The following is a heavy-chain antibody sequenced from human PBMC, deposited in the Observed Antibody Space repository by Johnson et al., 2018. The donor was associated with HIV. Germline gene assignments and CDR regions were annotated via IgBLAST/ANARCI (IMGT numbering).Heavy chain of an antibody. CDR2: IKQDGSEK. J-gene: IGHJ3*02. D-gene: IGHD5-12*01. Sequence: VQLVESGGGLAQPGGSLRLSCAASGFTFSSYWMTWVRQAPGKGLEWVANIKQDGSEKYYVDSVKGRFTISRDNAKNSLYLQMNSLKAEDTAVYYCAGTYDVLDGFDIWGQGTMVTVSS. CDR1: GFTFSSYW. CDR3: AGTYDVLDGFDI. V-gene: IGHV3-7*05.